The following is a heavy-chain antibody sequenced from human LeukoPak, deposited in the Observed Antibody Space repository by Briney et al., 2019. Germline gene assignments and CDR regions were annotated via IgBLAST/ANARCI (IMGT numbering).Heavy chain of an antibody. Sequence: GGSLRLSCTASGFTFSRYWMSWVRQAPGKGLEWVSSISSSSSYIYYADSVKGRFTISRDNAKNSLYLQMNSLRAEDTAVYYCARDNRFGEFGLAYYYYGMDVWGQGTTVTVSS. D-gene: IGHD3-10*01. CDR2: ISSSSSYI. CDR1: GFTFSRYW. J-gene: IGHJ6*02. V-gene: IGHV3-21*01. CDR3: ARDNRFGEFGLAYYYYGMDV.